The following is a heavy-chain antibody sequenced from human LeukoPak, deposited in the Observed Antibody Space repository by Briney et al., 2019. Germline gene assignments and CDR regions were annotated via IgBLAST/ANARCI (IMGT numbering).Heavy chain of an antibody. CDR2: ISAYNGNT. CDR1: GYTFTSYG. J-gene: IGHJ6*02. Sequence: ASVKVSCKASGYTFTSYGIGWVRQAPGQGLEWMGWISAYNGNTNYARKLQGRVTMTTDTSTSTAYMELRSLRSDDTAVYYCAVAVYYYYGMDVWGQGTTVTVSS. V-gene: IGHV1-18*01. CDR3: AVAVYYYYGMDV.